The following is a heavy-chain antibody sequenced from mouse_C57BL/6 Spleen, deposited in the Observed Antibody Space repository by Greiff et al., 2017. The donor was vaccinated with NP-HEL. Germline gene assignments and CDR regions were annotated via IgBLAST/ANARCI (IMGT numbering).Heavy chain of an antibody. CDR2: ISYDGSN. Sequence: EVQLQESGPGLVKPSQSLSLTCSVTGYSITSGYYWNWIRQFPGNKLEWMGYISYDGSNNYNPSLKNRISITRDTSKNQFFLKLNSVTTEDTATYYCARRRQGYYYAMDYWGQGTSVTVSS. CDR3: ARRRQGYYYAMDY. J-gene: IGHJ4*01. CDR1: GYSITSGYY. D-gene: IGHD2-12*01. V-gene: IGHV3-6*01.